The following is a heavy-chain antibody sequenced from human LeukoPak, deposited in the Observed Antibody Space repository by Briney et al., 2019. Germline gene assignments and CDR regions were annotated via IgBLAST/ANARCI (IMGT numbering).Heavy chain of an antibody. CDR3: ANLPTTAYCFDY. D-gene: IGHD4-17*01. J-gene: IGHJ4*02. V-gene: IGHV4-34*01. CDR2: INHSGST. Sequence: SETLSLTCAVYGGSFSGYYWSWIRQPPGKGLEWIGEINHSGSTNYNPSLKSRVTISVDTSKNQFSLKLSSVTAADTAVYYCANLPTTAYCFDYWGQGTLVTVSS. CDR1: GGSFSGYY.